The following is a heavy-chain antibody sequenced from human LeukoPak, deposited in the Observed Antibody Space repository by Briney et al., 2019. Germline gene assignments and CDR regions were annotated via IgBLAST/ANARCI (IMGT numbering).Heavy chain of an antibody. D-gene: IGHD6-6*01. CDR3: AREATYSSSSALDY. Sequence: ASVKVSCKASGGTFSSYAISWVRQAPGQGLEWMGGIIPIFGTANYAQKFQGRVTMTRDTSTSTVYMELSSLRSEDTAVYYCAREATYSSSSALDYWGQGTLVTVSS. CDR1: GGTFSSYA. CDR2: IIPIFGTA. V-gene: IGHV1-69*05. J-gene: IGHJ4*02.